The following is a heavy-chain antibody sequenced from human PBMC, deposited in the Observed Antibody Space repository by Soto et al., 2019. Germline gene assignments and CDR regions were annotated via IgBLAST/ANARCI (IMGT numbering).Heavy chain of an antibody. CDR2: ISPYNGKT. CDR1: GYTFTSYG. CDR3: ASGWNYTFDY. Sequence: ASVKVSCKASGYTFTSYGISWLRQAPGQGLEWMGWISPYNGKTNYAQKLQGRVTITTDTSTSTAYMELSSLRSEDTAVYYCASGWNYTFDYWGQGTLVTVSS. J-gene: IGHJ4*02. V-gene: IGHV1-18*01. D-gene: IGHD1-7*01.